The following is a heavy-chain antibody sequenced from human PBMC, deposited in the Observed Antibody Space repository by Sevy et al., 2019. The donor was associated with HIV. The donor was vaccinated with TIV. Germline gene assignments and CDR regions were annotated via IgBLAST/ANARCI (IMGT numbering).Heavy chain of an antibody. V-gene: IGHV4-59*01. Sequence: SETLSLTCTVSGGSISGYYWSWIRQSPGKGLEWIGYIYNVGDTRYNPSLRSGVNISMATSKNQFSLHLNLVTAADTAVYYCARRVPALAGNWFDPWGQGTLVTVSS. J-gene: IGHJ5*02. CDR3: ARRVPALAGNWFDP. CDR1: GGSISGYY. CDR2: IYNVGDT.